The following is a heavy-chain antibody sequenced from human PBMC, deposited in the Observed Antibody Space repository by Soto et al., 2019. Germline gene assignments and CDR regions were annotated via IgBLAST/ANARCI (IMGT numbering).Heavy chain of an antibody. CDR2: IYWDDDK. V-gene: IGHV2-5*02. J-gene: IGHJ5*02. Sequence: QITLKESGPTLVKPTQTLTLTCTFSGFSLSTSGVGVGWIRQPPGKALEWLALIYWDDDKRYSPSLKSRLTITKDTSKNQGVLTMTNMDPVNTATYFCAHSRGSNTWSPRPCDPWGQGTLVTVPS. CDR1: GFSLSTSGVG. D-gene: IGHD6-13*01. CDR3: AHSRGSNTWSPRPCDP.